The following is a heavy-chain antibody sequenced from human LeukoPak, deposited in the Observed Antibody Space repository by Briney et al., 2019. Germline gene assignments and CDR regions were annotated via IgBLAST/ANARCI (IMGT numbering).Heavy chain of an antibody. V-gene: IGHV3-7*04. CDR3: ARGDDFSGDH. D-gene: IGHD1-1*01. CDR1: GFTFNNYW. Sequence: HSGGSLRLSYAASGFTFNNYWMSRVRQAPGRGLEWVANIHPEGNEKYHVESVKGRFTISRDNTKNLLFLQMNGLRVEDTAVYYCARGDDFSGDHWGQGTLVTVSS. J-gene: IGHJ4*02. CDR2: IHPEGNEK.